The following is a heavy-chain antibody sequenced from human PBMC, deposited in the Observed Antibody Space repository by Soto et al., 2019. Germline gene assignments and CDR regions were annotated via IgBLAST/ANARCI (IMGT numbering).Heavy chain of an antibody. J-gene: IGHJ5*02. CDR3: AKAGGRRWTPFDP. V-gene: IGHV3-30*18. D-gene: IGHD1-26*01. Sequence: QVQLVESGGGVVQPGRSLRLSCAASGFIFSNYGMHWVRQAPGMGLEWVAVISYDGSSQYYADSVQGRFTVSRDNSKNTLYLQMNSLRTEDTAVYYCAKAGGRRWTPFDPWGQGTLVTVSS. CDR1: GFIFSNYG. CDR2: ISYDGSSQ.